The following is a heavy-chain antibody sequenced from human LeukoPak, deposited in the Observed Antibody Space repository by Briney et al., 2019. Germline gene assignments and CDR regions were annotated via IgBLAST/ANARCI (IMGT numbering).Heavy chain of an antibody. CDR2: IYSGGST. Sequence: GGSLRLSSAASGITLSNNYMSWVRPAPGKGLEWVSLIYSGGSTFYADSVRGRFTLSRDSSKNTLYLQMNSHRVEDTGVYYCARIDNWGQGTLVTVSS. CDR1: GITLSNNY. V-gene: IGHV3-66*01. J-gene: IGHJ4*02. CDR3: ARIDN.